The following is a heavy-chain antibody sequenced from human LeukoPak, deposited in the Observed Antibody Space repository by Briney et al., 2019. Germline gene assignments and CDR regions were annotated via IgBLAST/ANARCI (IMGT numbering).Heavy chain of an antibody. D-gene: IGHD5-24*01. V-gene: IGHV1-2*02. CDR1: GYTFTGYY. Sequence: GASVKVCCKASGYTFTGYYMHWVRQAPGPGLEWMGWINPNSGGTNYAQKFQGRVTMTRDTSISTAYMELSRLRSDDTAVYYCARPVEMATITLNYLGYWGQGTLVTVSS. CDR3: ARPVEMATITLNYLGY. CDR2: INPNSGGT. J-gene: IGHJ4*02.